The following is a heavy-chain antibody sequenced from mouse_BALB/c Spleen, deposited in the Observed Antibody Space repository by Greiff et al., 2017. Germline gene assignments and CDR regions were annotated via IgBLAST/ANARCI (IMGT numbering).Heavy chain of an antibody. CDR3: ARRTGYDYDGNWYFDV. J-gene: IGHJ1*01. D-gene: IGHD2-4*01. V-gene: IGHV5-6*02. CDR1: GFTFSSYG. Sequence: EVKLMESGGDLVKPGGSLKLSCAASGFTFSSYGMSWVRQTPDKRLEWVATISSGGSYTYYPDSVTGRFTISRDNAKNTLYLQMSSLKSEDTAMYYCARRTGYDYDGNWYFDVWGAGTTVTVSS. CDR2: ISSGGSYT.